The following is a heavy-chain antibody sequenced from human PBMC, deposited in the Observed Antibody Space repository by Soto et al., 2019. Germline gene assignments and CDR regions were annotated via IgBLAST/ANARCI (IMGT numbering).Heavy chain of an antibody. CDR2: IWYDGSNT. CDR3: ARAFHDRSVSGPKPVGH. D-gene: IGHD3-22*01. CDR1: GFTFSSYG. V-gene: IGHV3-33*01. J-gene: IGHJ4*02. Sequence: QVQLVESGGAVVQPGRSLRLSCAASGFTFSSYGMNWVRQAPGKGLEWVAGIWYDGSNTDYADSVKGRFTISRDNSKNTLYLQMDSLRAEDTAVYYCARAFHDRSVSGPKPVGHWGQGTLVTVSS.